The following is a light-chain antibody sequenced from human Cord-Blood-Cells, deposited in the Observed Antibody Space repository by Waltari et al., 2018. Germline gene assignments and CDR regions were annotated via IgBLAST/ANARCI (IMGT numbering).Light chain of an antibody. CDR1: QSISSY. Sequence: DIQMTQSPSSLSASVGDRVTITCRASQSISSYLTWYQPKPGKAPKLLIYAASSLQSGVPSRFSGSGSGTDFTLTISSLQPEDFATYYCQQSYSTPRTFGQGTKVEIK. J-gene: IGKJ1*01. V-gene: IGKV1-39*01. CDR3: QQSYSTPRT. CDR2: AAS.